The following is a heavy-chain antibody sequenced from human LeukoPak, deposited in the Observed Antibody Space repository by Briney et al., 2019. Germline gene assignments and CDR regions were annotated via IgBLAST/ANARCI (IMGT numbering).Heavy chain of an antibody. CDR2: IYYSGST. Sequence: SETLSLTCTVPGGSISSYYWSWIRQPPGKGLEWIGYIYYSGSTNYNPSLKSRVTISVDTSKNQFSLKLSSVTAADTAVYYCARALYGGNLYFDYWGQGTLVTVSS. J-gene: IGHJ4*02. D-gene: IGHD4-23*01. V-gene: IGHV4-59*08. CDR1: GGSISSYY. CDR3: ARALYGGNLYFDY.